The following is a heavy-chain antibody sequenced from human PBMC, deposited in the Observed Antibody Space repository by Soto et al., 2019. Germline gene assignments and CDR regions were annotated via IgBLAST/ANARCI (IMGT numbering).Heavy chain of an antibody. D-gene: IGHD3-10*01. V-gene: IGHV4-39*07. J-gene: IGHJ4*02. CDR1: GGSISSSSYF. Sequence: PSETLSLTCTVSGGSISSSSYFWGWIRQPPGKGLEWIGSIYYSGNTYYNPSLKSRVTISVDTSKNQFSLKLNSVTAADTAVYFCARYNSGALDYWGQGTLVTVSS. CDR3: ARYNSGALDY. CDR2: IYYSGNT.